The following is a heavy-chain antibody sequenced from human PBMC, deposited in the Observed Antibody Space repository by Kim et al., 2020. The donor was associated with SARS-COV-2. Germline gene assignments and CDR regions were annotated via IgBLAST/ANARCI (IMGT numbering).Heavy chain of an antibody. Sequence: KGRFTNSRDNYKNTLYLQMNSLRAEDTAVYYCAKTSYSGSYYMTEYFQHWGQGTLVTVSS. V-gene: IGHV3-23*01. J-gene: IGHJ1*01. CDR3: AKTSYSGSYYMTEYFQH. D-gene: IGHD1-26*01.